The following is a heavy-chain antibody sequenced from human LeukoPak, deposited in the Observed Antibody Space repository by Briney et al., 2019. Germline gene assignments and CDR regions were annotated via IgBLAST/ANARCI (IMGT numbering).Heavy chain of an antibody. J-gene: IGHJ5*02. V-gene: IGHV4-39*01. CDR3: AKVEPYSSGLGGFDP. CDR1: GGSISGSVYY. Sequence: SETLSLTCTVSGGSISGSVYYWGWLRQPPGKGLEWIGSAYYSGSTYYNPSLESRVTISVDTSKNQFSLKLSSVTAADTAVYYCAKVEPYSSGLGGFDPWGQGTLVTVSS. D-gene: IGHD6-19*01. CDR2: AYYSGST.